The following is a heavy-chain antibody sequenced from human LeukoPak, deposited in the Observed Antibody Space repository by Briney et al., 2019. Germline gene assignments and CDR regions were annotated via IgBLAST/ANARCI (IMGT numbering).Heavy chain of an antibody. CDR1: GFTFSDYY. J-gene: IGHJ5*02. V-gene: IGHV3-11*01. CDR2: ISSSGSTI. D-gene: IGHD3-10*01. CDR3: AREVDYYGSGSPGGDP. Sequence: GGSLRLSCAASGFTFSDYYMSWIRQAPGKGLEWVSYISSSGSTIYYADSVKGRFTISRDNAKNSLYLQMNSLRAEDTAVYYCAREVDYYGSGSPGGDPWGQGTLVTVSS.